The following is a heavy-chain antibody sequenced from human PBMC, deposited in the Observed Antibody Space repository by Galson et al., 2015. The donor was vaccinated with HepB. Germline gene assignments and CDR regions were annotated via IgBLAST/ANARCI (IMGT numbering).Heavy chain of an antibody. CDR3: ARSSGWSSDY. CDR2: IKQDGSEK. D-gene: IGHD6-19*01. Sequence: SLRLSCAASGFTFNSNWMTWVRQAPGKGLEWVGNIKQDGSEKNYVDSVKGRFTISRDNAKSSLYLQMNSLRVEDTAVYYCARSSGWSSDYWGQGTQVTVSS. V-gene: IGHV3-7*03. CDR1: GFTFNSNW. J-gene: IGHJ4*02.